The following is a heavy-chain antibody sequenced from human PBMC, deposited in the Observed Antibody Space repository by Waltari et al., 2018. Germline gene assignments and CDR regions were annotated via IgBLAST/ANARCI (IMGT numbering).Heavy chain of an antibody. CDR2: IKPNSCGT. CDR1: GYTFTGYY. CDR3: ASGGARLVGGYYYMGV. Sequence: QVQLVQSGAEVKKPGASVKVSCKASGYTFTGYYMHWVRQAPGQGLEWMGLIKPNSCGTNYAQKVQGRVTMTRDTSTSTAYMALRRLRSDATAVYYCASGGARLVGGYYYMGVWGKGTTVTVSS. D-gene: IGHD1-26*01. V-gene: IGHV1-2*06. J-gene: IGHJ6*03.